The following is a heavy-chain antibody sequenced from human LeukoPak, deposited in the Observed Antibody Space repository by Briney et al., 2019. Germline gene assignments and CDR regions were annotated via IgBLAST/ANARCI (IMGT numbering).Heavy chain of an antibody. D-gene: IGHD6-13*01. J-gene: IGHJ4*02. CDR3: ARFERRYSSSWYWDY. CDR2: IYYAGNT. Sequence: PSETLSLTCTVSGGSISSXXXXXXWIRQPPGKXLXXXGSIYYAGNTYYNPSLKSRXNISVDTSENQFSLKVSSVTAADTAVYYCARFERRYSSSWYWDYWGQGSLVTVSS. V-gene: IGHV4-39*01. CDR1: GGSISSXXXX.